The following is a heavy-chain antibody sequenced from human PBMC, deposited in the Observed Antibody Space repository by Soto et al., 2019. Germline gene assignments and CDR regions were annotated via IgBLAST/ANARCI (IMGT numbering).Heavy chain of an antibody. Sequence: QVQLVESGGGVVQPGRSLRLSCAASGFTFSSYGMHWVRQAPGKGLEWVAVIWYDGSNKYYADSVKGRFTISRDNSKNTLYLQMNSLRAEDTAVYYCARDKDYGDYGLGYFELWGRGTLVTVSS. D-gene: IGHD4-17*01. V-gene: IGHV3-33*01. CDR3: ARDKDYGDYGLGYFEL. CDR2: IWYDGSNK. J-gene: IGHJ2*01. CDR1: GFTFSSYG.